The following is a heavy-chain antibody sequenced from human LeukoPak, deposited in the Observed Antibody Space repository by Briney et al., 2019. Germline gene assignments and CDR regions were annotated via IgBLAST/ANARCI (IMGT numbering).Heavy chain of an antibody. CDR1: GGTFSSYA. V-gene: IGHV1-69*13. CDR2: IIPIFGTA. J-gene: IGHJ4*02. D-gene: IGHD3-22*01. CDR3: AGKINYYDSSGYYLDY. Sequence: ASVKVSCKASGGTFSSYAISWVRQAPGQGLEWMGGIIPIFGTANYAQKFQGRVTITADESTSTAYMELSSLRSEDTAVCYCAGKINYYDSSGYYLDYWGQGTLVTVSS.